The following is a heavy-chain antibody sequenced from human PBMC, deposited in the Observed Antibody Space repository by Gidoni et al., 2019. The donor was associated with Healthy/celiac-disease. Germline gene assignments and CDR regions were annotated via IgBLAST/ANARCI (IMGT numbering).Heavy chain of an antibody. J-gene: IGHJ4*02. CDR1: GYSVTSYW. Sequence: EVQLVQSGAEVKKPGESRRISGKGSGYSVTSYWISWVRQMPGKGLEWMGRIDPSDSYTNYSPSFQGHVTISADKSISTAYLQWSSLKASDTAMYYCARVKISDYGGNSPDYWGQGTLVTVSS. D-gene: IGHD4-17*01. V-gene: IGHV5-10-1*03. CDR2: IDPSDSYT. CDR3: ARVKISDYGGNSPDY.